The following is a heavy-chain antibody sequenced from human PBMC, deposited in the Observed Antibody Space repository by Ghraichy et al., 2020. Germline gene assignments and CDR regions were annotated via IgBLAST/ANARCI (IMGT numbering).Heavy chain of an antibody. D-gene: IGHD3-22*01. Sequence: GGSLRLSCAASGFTFSSYAMSWVRQAPGKGLEWVSAISGSGGSTYYADSVKGRFTISRDNSKNTLYLQMNSLRAEDTAVYYCAKDRYDSSGYYYRIAEYFQHWGQGTLVTVSS. V-gene: IGHV3-23*01. CDR2: ISGSGGST. CDR3: AKDRYDSSGYYYRIAEYFQH. J-gene: IGHJ1*01. CDR1: GFTFSSYA.